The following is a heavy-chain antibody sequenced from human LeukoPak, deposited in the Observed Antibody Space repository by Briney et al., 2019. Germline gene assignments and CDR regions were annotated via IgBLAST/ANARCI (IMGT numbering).Heavy chain of an antibody. Sequence: SETLSLTCTVSGGSMSSYYGSWVRQPPGKGLEWIGYIYYSGMTNYNPSLKSRVTISIDTSESQFSLNLRSIPAADTAVYFCARSVRLLSLATADHWFDPWGQGPLVTVSS. D-gene: IGHD2-21*02. V-gene: IGHV4-59*01. J-gene: IGHJ5*02. CDR3: ARSVRLLSLATADHWFDP. CDR1: GGSMSSYY. CDR2: IYYSGMT.